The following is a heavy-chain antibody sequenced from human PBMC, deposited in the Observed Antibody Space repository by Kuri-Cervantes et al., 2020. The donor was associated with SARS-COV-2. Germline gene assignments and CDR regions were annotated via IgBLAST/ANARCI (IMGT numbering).Heavy chain of an antibody. CDR2: IKQDGSEK. D-gene: IGHD3-10*01. CDR3: AKVMGRNTMVRGKNPDALDF. V-gene: IGHV3-7*03. CDR1: GFTFSSYW. Sequence: GESLKISCAASGFTFSSYWMSWVRQAPGKGLEWVANIKQDGSEKYYVDSVKGRFTISRDNAKNSLYLQMNSLRAEDTAVYFCAKVMGRNTMVRGKNPDALDFWGQGTMVTVSS. J-gene: IGHJ3*01.